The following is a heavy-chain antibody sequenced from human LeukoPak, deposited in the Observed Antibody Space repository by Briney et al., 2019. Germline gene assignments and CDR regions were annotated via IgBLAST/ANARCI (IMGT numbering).Heavy chain of an antibody. CDR3: ARQDALGKFPPPFYMDV. D-gene: IGHD3-16*01. CDR2: ISESGST. J-gene: IGHJ6*03. CDR1: GFKFGDYG. V-gene: IGHV4-59*08. Sequence: GSLRLSCAGSGFKFGDYGMNWVRQVPGKGLEWIGYISESGSTNYNSSLENRVTLSLDTSKNEISLNLRSATVADTAVYYCARQDALGKFPPPFYMDVWGKGTTVIVS.